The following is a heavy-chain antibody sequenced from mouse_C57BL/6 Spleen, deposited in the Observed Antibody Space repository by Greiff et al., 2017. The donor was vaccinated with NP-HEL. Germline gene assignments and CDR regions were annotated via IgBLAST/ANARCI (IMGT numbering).Heavy chain of an antibody. D-gene: IGHD1-1*01. CDR3: TRYYGSSYVYYFDY. CDR2: IDPETGGT. V-gene: IGHV1-15*01. J-gene: IGHJ2*01. Sequence: QVQLQQSGAELVRPGASVTLSCKASGYTFTDYEMHWVKQTPVHGLEWIGAIDPETGGTAYNQKFKGKAILTADKSSSTAYMELRSLTSEDSAVYYCTRYYGSSYVYYFDYWGQGTTLTVSS. CDR1: GYTFTDYE.